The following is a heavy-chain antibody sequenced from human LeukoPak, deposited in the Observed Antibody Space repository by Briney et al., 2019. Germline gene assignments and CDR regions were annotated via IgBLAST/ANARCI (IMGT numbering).Heavy chain of an antibody. D-gene: IGHD3-10*01. CDR3: ATRTHGSGSYFDY. CDR1: GGSISSGDYS. Sequence: PSETLSLTCAVSGGSISSGDYSWSWIRQPPGKGLEWIGYIYHSGSTYYNPSLKSRVTISVDRSKNQFSLKLSSVTAADTAVYYCATRTHGSGSYFDYWGQGTLVTVSS. CDR2: IYHSGST. V-gene: IGHV4-30-2*01. J-gene: IGHJ4*02.